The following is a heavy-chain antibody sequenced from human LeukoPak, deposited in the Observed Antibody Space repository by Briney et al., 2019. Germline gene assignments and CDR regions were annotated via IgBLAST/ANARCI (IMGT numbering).Heavy chain of an antibody. J-gene: IGHJ4*02. CDR3: ATNYYGSGPDH. V-gene: IGHV3-74*01. CDR1: GFTFSSYW. CDR2: IKSDGSST. Sequence: GGSLRLSCAASGFTFSSYWMHWVRQAPGKGLVWVSRIKSDGSSTTYADSVKGRFTISRDNAKNTLYLQMNSLRAEDTAVYYCATNYYGSGPDHWGQGTLVTVPS. D-gene: IGHD3-10*01.